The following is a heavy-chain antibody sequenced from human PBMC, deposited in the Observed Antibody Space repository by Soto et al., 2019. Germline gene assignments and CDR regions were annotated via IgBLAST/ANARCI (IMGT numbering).Heavy chain of an antibody. CDR2: IYYSGNT. CDR3: AGSGTVTILNY. J-gene: IGHJ4*02. CDR1: GGSISSGGYY. D-gene: IGHD4-4*01. Sequence: SETLSLTCTVSGGSISSGGYYWSWIRQHPGKGLEWIGYIYYSGNTYYNPFLKSRVTISVDTSKNQFSLKLSSVTAADTAVYYCAGSGTVTILNYWGQETLFTVSS. V-gene: IGHV4-31*03.